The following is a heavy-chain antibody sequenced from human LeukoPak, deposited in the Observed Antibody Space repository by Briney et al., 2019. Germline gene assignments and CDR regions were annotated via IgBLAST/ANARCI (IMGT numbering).Heavy chain of an antibody. Sequence: GGSLRLSCAASGFTFSSYAMHWVRQAPGKGLEWVAVISYDGSNKYYVDSVKGRFTISRDNSKNTLYLQMNSLRAEDTAVYYCARDVEGGTTAYFDYWGQGTLVTVSS. D-gene: IGHD4-11*01. V-gene: IGHV3-30-3*01. CDR1: GFTFSSYA. CDR2: ISYDGSNK. CDR3: ARDVEGGTTAYFDY. J-gene: IGHJ4*02.